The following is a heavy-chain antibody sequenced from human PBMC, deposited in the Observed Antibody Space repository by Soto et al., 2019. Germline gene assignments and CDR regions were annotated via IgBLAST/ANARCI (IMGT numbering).Heavy chain of an antibody. D-gene: IGHD3-10*01. CDR3: ARVRPVTMVRGAPDY. J-gene: IGHJ4*02. Sequence: GGSLRLSCAASGFTFSSYSMNWVRQAPGKGLEWVSYISSSSSTIYYADSVKGRFTISRDNAKNSLYLQMNSLRAEDTAVYYCARVRPVTMVRGAPDYWGQGTLVTVSS. V-gene: IGHV3-48*01. CDR1: GFTFSSYS. CDR2: ISSSSSTI.